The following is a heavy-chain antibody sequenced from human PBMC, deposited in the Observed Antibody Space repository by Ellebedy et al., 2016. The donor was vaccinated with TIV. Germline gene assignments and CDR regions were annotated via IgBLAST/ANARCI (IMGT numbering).Heavy chain of an antibody. Sequence: ASVKVSCKASGGTFSSYGISWVRPAPGQGLEWMGWINPNSGGTNYAQKSQGRVTMTRDTSISTAYMELSRLRSDETAVYYCARDRYSSSSSRANWFDPWGQGTLVTVSS. CDR1: GGTFSSYG. D-gene: IGHD6-6*01. J-gene: IGHJ5*02. V-gene: IGHV1-2*02. CDR3: ARDRYSSSSSRANWFDP. CDR2: INPNSGGT.